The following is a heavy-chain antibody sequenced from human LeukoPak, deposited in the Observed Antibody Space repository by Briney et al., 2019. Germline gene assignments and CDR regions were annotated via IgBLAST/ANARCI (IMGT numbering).Heavy chain of an antibody. D-gene: IGHD6-13*01. CDR1: GYTFTDYY. Sequence: GASVKVSRKSSGYTFTDYYMQWVRQAPGQGLAWMGWINPNSGGTNYAQKFQGRVTMTRDTSISTAYMELGRLRSDDTAVYYCAASYSSSWYLDYWGQGTLVTVSS. CDR2: INPNSGGT. J-gene: IGHJ4*02. CDR3: AASYSSSWYLDY. V-gene: IGHV1-2*02.